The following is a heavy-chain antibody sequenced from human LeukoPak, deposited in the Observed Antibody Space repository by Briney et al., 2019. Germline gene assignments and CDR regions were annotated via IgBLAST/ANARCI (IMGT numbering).Heavy chain of an antibody. CDR1: GGSISSYY. CDR2: IYYSGST. Sequence: SETLSLTCTVSGGSISSYYWSWIRQPPGKGLEWIGYIYYSGSTNCNPSLKSRVTISVDTSKNQFSLKLSSVTAADTAVYYCARVYRGSYFDCVGMDVWGQGTTVTVSS. CDR3: ARVYRGSYFDCVGMDV. J-gene: IGHJ6*02. V-gene: IGHV4-59*01. D-gene: IGHD1-26*01.